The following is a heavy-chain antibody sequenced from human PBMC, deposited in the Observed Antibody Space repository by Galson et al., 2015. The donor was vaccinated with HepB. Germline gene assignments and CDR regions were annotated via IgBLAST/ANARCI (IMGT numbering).Heavy chain of an antibody. V-gene: IGHV3-74*01. CDR3: ARERDYCSGGSCYQGVDY. D-gene: IGHD2-15*01. Sequence: SLRLSCAASGFTFSSYWMHWVRQAPGKGLVWVSRINSDGSSTSYADSVKGRFTISRDNAKNTLYLQMNSLRAEDTVVYYCARERDYCSGGSCYQGVDYWGQGTLVTVSS. CDR1: GFTFSSYW. CDR2: INSDGSST. J-gene: IGHJ4*02.